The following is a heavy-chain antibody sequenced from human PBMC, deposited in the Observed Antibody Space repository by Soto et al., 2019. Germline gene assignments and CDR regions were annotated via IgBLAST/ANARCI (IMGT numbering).Heavy chain of an antibody. CDR1: GGSISSGGYS. CDR3: ARRYSSSFDY. CDR2: IYHSGST. V-gene: IGHV4-30-2*01. D-gene: IGHD6-13*01. Sequence: SETLSLTCAVSGGSISSGGYSWSWIRQPPGKGLEWIGYIYHSGSTYYNPSLKSRVTISVDTSKNQFSLKLSSVTAADTAVYYCARRYSSSFDYWGQGTLVTVSS. J-gene: IGHJ4*02.